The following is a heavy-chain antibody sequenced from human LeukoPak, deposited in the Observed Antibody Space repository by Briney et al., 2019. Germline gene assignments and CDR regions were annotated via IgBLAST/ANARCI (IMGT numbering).Heavy chain of an antibody. V-gene: IGHV4-4*07. D-gene: IGHD3-22*01. CDR3: ARDLGYYDSSGYLNWFDP. J-gene: IGHJ5*02. Sequence: PSETLSLTCTVSGGSISSYYWSWIRQPAGKRLEWIGRIYTSGSTNYNPSLKSRVTMSVDTSKNQFSLKLSSVTAADTAVYYCARDLGYYDSSGYLNWFDPWGQGALVTVSS. CDR2: IYTSGST. CDR1: GGSISSYY.